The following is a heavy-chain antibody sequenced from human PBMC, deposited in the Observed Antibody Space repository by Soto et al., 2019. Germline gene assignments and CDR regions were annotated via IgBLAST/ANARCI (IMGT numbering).Heavy chain of an antibody. CDR1: GFIFSSYA. CDR2: ISGSGDST. Sequence: EVQLLDSGGGLVQPGGSLRLSCAASGFIFSSYAMNWVRQAPGKGLEWVSVISGSGDSTYYAGSVKGRFTISRDDSKNTLYLQMNSLRAEDTAVYYCARRGPGTYFDYWGQGTLVTVSS. D-gene: IGHD6-13*01. J-gene: IGHJ4*02. CDR3: ARRGPGTYFDY. V-gene: IGHV3-23*01.